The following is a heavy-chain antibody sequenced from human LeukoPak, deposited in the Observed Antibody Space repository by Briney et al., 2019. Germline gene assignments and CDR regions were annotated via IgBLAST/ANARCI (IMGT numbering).Heavy chain of an antibody. J-gene: IGHJ4*02. D-gene: IGHD6-19*01. Sequence: ASVKVSCKASGYTFTSYGNSWVRQAPGQGLKWMGWISAYNGNTNYAQKLQGRVTMTTDTSTSTAYMELRSLRSDDTAVYYCARIHEPGIAVAALDYWGQGTLVTVSS. CDR3: ARIHEPGIAVAALDY. CDR2: ISAYNGNT. CDR1: GYTFTSYG. V-gene: IGHV1-18*01.